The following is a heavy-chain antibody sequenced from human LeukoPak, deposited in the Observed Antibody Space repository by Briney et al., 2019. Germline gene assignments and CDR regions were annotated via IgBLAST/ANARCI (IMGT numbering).Heavy chain of an antibody. J-gene: IGHJ4*02. D-gene: IGHD3-10*01. Sequence: PSETLSLTCTISGGSISSSSYSWGWIRQPPGKGLEWIGSMYYSGSSYYNPSLKSRVTMSVDTSANQFSLKLSSVTAADTAVYYCARDSRGGSGEFDYWGQGTLVTVSS. CDR1: GGSISSSSYS. CDR2: MYYSGSS. CDR3: ARDSRGGSGEFDY. V-gene: IGHV4-39*07.